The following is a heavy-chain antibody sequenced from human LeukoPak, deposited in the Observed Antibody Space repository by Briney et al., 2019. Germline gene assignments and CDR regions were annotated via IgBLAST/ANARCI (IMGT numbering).Heavy chain of an antibody. D-gene: IGHD4-11*01. Sequence: SGPALVKPTQTLTLTCTFSGFSLGTSGMCVSWIRQPPGKALEWLARIDWDDDKYYSTSLQTRLTISKDTSKNQVVLTMTNMDPVDTAMYYCARRPDDYSNWFDPWGQGTLVTVSS. CDR3: ARRPDDYSNWFDP. CDR1: GFSLGTSGMC. CDR2: IDWDDDK. J-gene: IGHJ5*02. V-gene: IGHV2-70*11.